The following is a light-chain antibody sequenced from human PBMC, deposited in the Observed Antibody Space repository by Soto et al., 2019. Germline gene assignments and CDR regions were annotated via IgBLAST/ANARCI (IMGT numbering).Light chain of an antibody. CDR2: DAS. Sequence: EIVLTQSPVTLSLSPGERATLSCRASQSINNYLAWYQQKPGQPPRLLIYDASNRATAIPVRFSGSGSGTDFTLTISNLEPEDSAVYYCQYRGIWPPGATFGGGTKVEIK. CDR3: QYRGIWPPGAT. V-gene: IGKV3-11*01. CDR1: QSINNY. J-gene: IGKJ4*01.